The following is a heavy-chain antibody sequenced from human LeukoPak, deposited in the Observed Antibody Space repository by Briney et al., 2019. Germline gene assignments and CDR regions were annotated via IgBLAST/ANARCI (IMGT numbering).Heavy chain of an antibody. V-gene: IGHV3-48*02. CDR3: ARVGGRGPPGGSYRRVGAFDI. J-gene: IGHJ3*02. Sequence: PGGSLRLSCAASGFTFSSYSMNWVRQAPGKGLEWVSYISSSSSTIYYADSVKGRFTISRDNAKNSLYLQMNSLRDEDTAVYYCARVGGRGPPGGSYRRVGAFDIWGQGTMVTVSS. CDR2: ISSSSSTI. D-gene: IGHD1-26*01. CDR1: GFTFSSYS.